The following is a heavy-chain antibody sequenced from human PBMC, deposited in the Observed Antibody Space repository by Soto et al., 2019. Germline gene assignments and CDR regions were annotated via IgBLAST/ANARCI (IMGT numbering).Heavy chain of an antibody. CDR2: IYPGDSDT. CDR1: GYSFTSYW. CDR3: AMSRDYDILTGYYPYYYGMDV. J-gene: IGHJ6*02. V-gene: IGHV5-51*07. D-gene: IGHD3-9*01. Sequence: GESLKISCKGSGYSFTSYWIAWVHQMPGKGLEWMGIIYPGDSDTRYSPSFQGQVTISADKSISTAYLQWSSLKASDTAIYYCAMSRDYDILTGYYPYYYGMDVWGQGTTVTVSS.